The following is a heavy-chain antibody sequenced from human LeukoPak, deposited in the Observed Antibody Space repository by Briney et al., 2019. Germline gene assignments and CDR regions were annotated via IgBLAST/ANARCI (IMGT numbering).Heavy chain of an antibody. CDR2: IKSNADCGTP. Sequence: KPGGSLRLSCAASGFSFMNAWMIWVRQAPGKGLEWVGRIKSNADCGTPDYAAPARGRFTISRDDSKNTLYLQMNSLKTEDTAVYYCTTFYHDYSPYWGRGTLVTVSS. CDR3: TTFYHDYSPY. CDR1: GFSFMNAW. J-gene: IGHJ4*02. D-gene: IGHD4/OR15-4a*01. V-gene: IGHV3-15*01.